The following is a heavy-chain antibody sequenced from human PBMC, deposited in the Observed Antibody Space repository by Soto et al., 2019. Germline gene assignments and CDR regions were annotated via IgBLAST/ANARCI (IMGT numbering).Heavy chain of an antibody. D-gene: IGHD3-10*01. V-gene: IGHV4-34*02. CDR2: INHDGGT. CDR3: ARGQDYYASGSSDY. CDR1: GGSFSAYF. J-gene: IGHJ4*02. Sequence: QVQLQQWGAGLLKPSETLSLTCAVYGGSFSAYFWTWIHQPPGKGLEWIGEINHDGGTNYNPSLKSRVTISVDTSKNQFSLRLSSVTAADTAVYYCARGQDYYASGSSDYWGQGTLVTVSS.